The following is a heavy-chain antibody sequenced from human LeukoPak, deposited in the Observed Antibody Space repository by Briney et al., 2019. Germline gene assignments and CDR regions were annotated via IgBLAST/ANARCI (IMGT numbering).Heavy chain of an antibody. V-gene: IGHV4-59*08. CDR1: GGSISSYY. D-gene: IGHD6-13*01. Sequence: SETLSLTCTVSGGSISSYYWSWIRQPPGKGLEWIGYIYYSGSTYYNPSLKSRVTISVDTSKNQFSLKLSSVTAADTAVYYCARIQQQLVIDPWGQGTLVAVSS. CDR2: IYYSGST. CDR3: ARIQQQLVIDP. J-gene: IGHJ5*02.